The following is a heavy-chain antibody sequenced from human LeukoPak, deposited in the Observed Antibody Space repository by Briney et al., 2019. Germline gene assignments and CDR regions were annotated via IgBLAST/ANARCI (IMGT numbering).Heavy chain of an antibody. V-gene: IGHV1-18*01. D-gene: IGHD6-13*01. CDR1: GYTFTSYG. J-gene: IGHJ4*02. Sequence: ASVNVSCKASGYTFTSYGISWVRQAPGQGLEWMRWISAYNGNTNYAQKLQGRVTMTTDTSTSTAYIELRSLRSDDAAVYYCARALGQAAGTLDYWGQGTLVTVSS. CDR3: ARALGQAAGTLDY. CDR2: ISAYNGNT.